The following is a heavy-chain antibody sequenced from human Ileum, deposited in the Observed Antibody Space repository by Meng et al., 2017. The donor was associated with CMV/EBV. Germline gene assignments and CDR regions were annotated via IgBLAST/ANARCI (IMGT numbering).Heavy chain of an antibody. V-gene: IGHV3-21*01. Sequence: GGSLRLSCAASGFTFSSYSMNWVRQAPGKGLEWVSSISYSSSYIYYADSVKGRFTISRDNAKNSLYLQMNSLRAEDTAVYYCARDYAAAALDYWGQGTRVTVSS. D-gene: IGHD6-13*01. CDR2: ISYSSSYI. CDR1: GFTFSSYS. J-gene: IGHJ4*02. CDR3: ARDYAAAALDY.